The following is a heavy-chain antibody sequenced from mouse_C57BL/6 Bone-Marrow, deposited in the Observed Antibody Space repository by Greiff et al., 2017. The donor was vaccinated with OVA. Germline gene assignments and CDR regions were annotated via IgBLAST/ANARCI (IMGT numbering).Heavy chain of an antibody. CDR2: IWGGGST. V-gene: IGHV2-9*01. J-gene: IGHJ4*01. CDR3: ANQAYYSNYYYAMDY. CDR1: GFSLTSYG. Sequence: VQVVESGPGLVAPSQSLSITCTVSGFSLTSYGVDWVRQPPGKGLEWLGVIWGGGSTNYNSALLSRLSISKDNSKSQVFLKMNSLQTDDTAMYYCANQAYYSNYYYAMDYWGQGTSVTVSS. D-gene: IGHD2-5*01.